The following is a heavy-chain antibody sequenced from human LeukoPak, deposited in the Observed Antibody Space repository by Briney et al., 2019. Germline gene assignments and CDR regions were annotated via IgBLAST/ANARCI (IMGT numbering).Heavy chain of an antibody. D-gene: IGHD1-26*01. CDR3: ARDGWEVPRGDPLDF. V-gene: IGHV1-18*01. CDR1: GYIFTTYG. CDR2: VSAYTGQT. J-gene: IGHJ3*01. Sequence: ASVKLSFKTSGYIFTTYGMSWVRQAPGQRLEWMGWVSAYTGQTHFAPKFQGRLTVTTDKSTTTGYMELRSLKFDDTAVYYCARDGWEVPRGDPLDFWGQGTMVTVSS.